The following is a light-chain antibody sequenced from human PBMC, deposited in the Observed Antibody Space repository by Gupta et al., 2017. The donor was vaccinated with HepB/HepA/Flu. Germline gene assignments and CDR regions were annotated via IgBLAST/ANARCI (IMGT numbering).Light chain of an antibody. CDR1: SSNIGSNY. CDR3: ATWDDSLSGYV. CDR2: RNN. J-gene: IGLJ1*01. V-gene: IGLV1-47*01. Sequence: QSVLTQPRSASGTPGQRVTIPCSGSSSNIGSNYVYWYQQFPGTAPKLLIYRNNQRPSGVPDRFSGSKSGTSASLAISGLRSDDEADYYCATWDDSLSGYVFGNGTNVTVL.